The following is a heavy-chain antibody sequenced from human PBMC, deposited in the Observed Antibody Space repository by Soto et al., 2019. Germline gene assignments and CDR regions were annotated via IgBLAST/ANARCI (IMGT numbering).Heavy chain of an antibody. CDR2: ISSSGSSI. CDR1: GLTFSDRY. J-gene: IGHJ6*02. Sequence: GGSLRLSCAASGLTFSDRYMNWIRQAPGKGLEWVSYISSSGSSINYAGSVKGRFTISRDNAKNSLYLQMNSLRAEDTAMYYCARVRFGEWGYAMDVWGQGTTVTVSS. CDR3: ARVRFGEWGYAMDV. D-gene: IGHD3-10*01. V-gene: IGHV3-11*01.